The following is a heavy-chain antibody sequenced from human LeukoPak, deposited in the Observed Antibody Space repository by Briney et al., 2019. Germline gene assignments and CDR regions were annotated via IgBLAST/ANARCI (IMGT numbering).Heavy chain of an antibody. CDR3: ARLPARNYYDSSGYYDYFDY. D-gene: IGHD3-22*01. Sequence: SETLSLTCTVSGGSISSSSYYWGWIRQPPGKGLEWIGSIYYSGSTYYNPSLKSRVTISVDTSKNQFSLKLSSVTAAGTAVYYCARLPARNYYDSSGYYDYFDYWGQGTLVTVSS. J-gene: IGHJ4*02. V-gene: IGHV4-39*01. CDR2: IYYSGST. CDR1: GGSISSSSYY.